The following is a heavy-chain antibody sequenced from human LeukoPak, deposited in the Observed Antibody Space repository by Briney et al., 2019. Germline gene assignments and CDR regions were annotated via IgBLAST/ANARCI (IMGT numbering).Heavy chain of an antibody. Sequence: PSETLSLTCTVSGGSISSYYWSWIRQPPGKGLEGSGYIYYSGSNNYNPSLKSRVTISVETSKNQCSLKLSSVTAADTAVYYCAREETANNWFDPWGQGTLVTVSS. CDR2: IYYSGSN. V-gene: IGHV4-59*01. J-gene: IGHJ5*02. CDR3: AREETANNWFDP. D-gene: IGHD5-24*01. CDR1: GGSISSYY.